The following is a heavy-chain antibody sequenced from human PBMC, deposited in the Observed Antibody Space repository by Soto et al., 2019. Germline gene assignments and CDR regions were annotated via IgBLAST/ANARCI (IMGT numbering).Heavy chain of an antibody. CDR2: ISAYNANT. J-gene: IGHJ1*01. CDR3: ARDSSIGEPEYFQH. D-gene: IGHD6-6*01. V-gene: IGHV1-18*01. Sequence: QVQLVQSGAEVKKPGASVKVSCKTSGYTFTTYGISWVRQAPGQGLEWMGWISAYNANTNYAQKLQGRVTMTTDTSTSTAYMEVRILRSNDTAVYYCARDSSIGEPEYFQHWGQGTLVTVSS. CDR1: GYTFTTYG.